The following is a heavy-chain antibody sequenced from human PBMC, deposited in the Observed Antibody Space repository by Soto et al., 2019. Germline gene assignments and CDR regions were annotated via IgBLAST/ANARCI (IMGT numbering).Heavy chain of an antibody. CDR3: AREVVAANDY. V-gene: IGHV1-46*01. J-gene: IGHJ4*02. CDR1: GYTFTSYY. CDR2: INPSGGST. D-gene: IGHD2-15*01. Sequence: ALVKRSCKGSGYTFTSYYMHWGRQAPGQGLEWMGIINPSGGSTSYAQKFQGRVTMTRDTSTSTVYMELSSLRSEDTAVYYCAREVVAANDYWGQGTLVTVSS.